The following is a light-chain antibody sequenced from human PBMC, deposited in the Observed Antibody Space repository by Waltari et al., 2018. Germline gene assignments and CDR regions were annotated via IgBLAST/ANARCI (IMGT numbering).Light chain of an antibody. V-gene: IGLV3-25*03. CDR3: QSADSSGSYVL. J-gene: IGLJ2*01. CDR1: ALPQQS. CDR2: RDT. Sequence: SYALTQPPSVSASPGQTARITCSGNALPQQSAYWYQRKPGSAPVLVIYRDTERPSGIPARFSGSSSGTTVTLTINGVQAEDEADYYCQSADSSGSYVLFGGGTTLTVL.